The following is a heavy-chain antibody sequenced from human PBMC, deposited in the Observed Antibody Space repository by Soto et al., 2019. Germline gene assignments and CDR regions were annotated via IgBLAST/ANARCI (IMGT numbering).Heavy chain of an antibody. Sequence: QVQLVQSGAEVKKPGSSVKVSCKASGGTFSSYAISWVRQAPGQGLEWLGGIIPIFGTANYAQKCQGRVTITADKSTSTAYMELSSLRSEDTAVYYCARRSGTAMASDYYYYYGMDVWGQGTTVTVSS. CDR2: IIPIFGTA. D-gene: IGHD5-18*01. CDR1: GGTFSSYA. V-gene: IGHV1-69*06. J-gene: IGHJ6*02. CDR3: ARRSGTAMASDYYYYYGMDV.